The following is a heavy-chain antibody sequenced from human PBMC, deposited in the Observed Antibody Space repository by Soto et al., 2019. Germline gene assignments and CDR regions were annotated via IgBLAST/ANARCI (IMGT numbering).Heavy chain of an antibody. CDR2: IWFDGSER. V-gene: IGHV3-33*06. Sequence: QVQLVESGGGVVQPGRSLRLSCAASGFTFTTYGMHWVRQAPGKGLEWVAVIWFDGSERYYGESVKGRFTISTDNSKNTVDLAMHSLRVEDTAMYFCLKDHCGGDCHSDPYFDTWGQGTLVTVSS. CDR3: LKDHCGGDCHSDPYFDT. D-gene: IGHD2-21*02. J-gene: IGHJ4*02. CDR1: GFTFTTYG.